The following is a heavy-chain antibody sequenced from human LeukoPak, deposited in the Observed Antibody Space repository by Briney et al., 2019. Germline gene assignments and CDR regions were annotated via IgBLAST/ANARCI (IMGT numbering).Heavy chain of an antibody. J-gene: IGHJ4*02. CDR3: ARFTTAPLDYYFDY. CDR2: TNHSGST. Sequence: SETLSLTCAVYGGSFSGYYWSWIRQPPGKGLEWIGETNHSGSTNYNPSLKSRVTISVDTSKNQFSLKLSSVTAADTAVYYCARFTTAPLDYYFDYWGQGTLVTVSS. D-gene: IGHD3-22*01. CDR1: GGSFSGYY. V-gene: IGHV4-34*01.